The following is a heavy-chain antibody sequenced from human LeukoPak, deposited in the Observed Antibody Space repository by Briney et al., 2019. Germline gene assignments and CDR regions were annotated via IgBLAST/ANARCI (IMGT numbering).Heavy chain of an antibody. CDR2: ISGSGGST. Sequence: GGSLRLSCAASGFTFSSYAMSWVRQAPGKGLEWVSAISGSGGSTYYADSVKGRFTISRDNSKNTLYLQMNSLRAEDTAVYYCAKGVWATILTNDAFDIWGQGTIVTVSS. V-gene: IGHV3-23*01. CDR1: GFTFSSYA. CDR3: AKGVWATILTNDAFDI. D-gene: IGHD3-9*01. J-gene: IGHJ3*02.